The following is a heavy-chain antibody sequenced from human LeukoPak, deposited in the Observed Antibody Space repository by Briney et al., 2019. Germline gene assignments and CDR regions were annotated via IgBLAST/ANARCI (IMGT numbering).Heavy chain of an antibody. Sequence: PGGSLRLSCAASGFTFSSYSMNWVRQAPGKGLEWVSSISSSSSYIYYADSVKGRFTISRDNAKNSLYLQMNSLRAEDTAVYFCASLIVVVTATFDYWGQGTLVTVSS. V-gene: IGHV3-21*04. CDR2: ISSSSSYI. D-gene: IGHD2-21*02. J-gene: IGHJ4*02. CDR3: ASLIVVVTATFDY. CDR1: GFTFSSYS.